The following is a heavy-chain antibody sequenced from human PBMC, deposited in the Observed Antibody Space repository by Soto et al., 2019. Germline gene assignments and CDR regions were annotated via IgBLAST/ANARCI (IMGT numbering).Heavy chain of an antibody. D-gene: IGHD2-8*01. CDR2: IYYSGST. CDR1: GGSISSYY. Sequence: SETLSLTCTVSGGSISSYYWSWIRQPPGKGLEWIGYIYYSGSTNYNPSLKSRVTISVDTSKNQFSLKLSSVTAADTAVYYCARLYCTNGVCYYVYWGQGTLVTVSS. CDR3: ARLYCTNGVCYYVY. J-gene: IGHJ4*02. V-gene: IGHV4-59*01.